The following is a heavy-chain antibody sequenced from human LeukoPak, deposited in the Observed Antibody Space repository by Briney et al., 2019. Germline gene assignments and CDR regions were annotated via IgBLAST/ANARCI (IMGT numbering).Heavy chain of an antibody. CDR3: ATSNWLRDSNFDS. CDR2: IQTSPSRSA. Sequence: SQTLSLTCTVSGASISSGLYYWNWIRQSAGTGLEWIGRIQTSPSRSANYNPSLKSRVTISVDTSKNQLSLKLTSVTAADTAVYYCATSNWLRDSNFDSWGQGTLVTVSS. V-gene: IGHV4-61*02. J-gene: IGHJ4*02. CDR1: GASISSGLYY. D-gene: IGHD4-11*01.